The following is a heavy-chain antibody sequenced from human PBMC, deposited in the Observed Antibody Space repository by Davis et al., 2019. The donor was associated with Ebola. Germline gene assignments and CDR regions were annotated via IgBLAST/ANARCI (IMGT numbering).Heavy chain of an antibody. CDR1: GFTFSQYA. CDR3: ASHLGYSSSHIDY. J-gene: IGHJ4*02. D-gene: IGHD6-6*01. V-gene: IGHV3-23*01. Sequence: GESLKISCVASGFTFSQYAMTWVRQAPGKGLEWVSSISGSGNTTYYADSVKGRFIISRDNSKNTLYLQMNSLRAEDTAVYYCASHLGYSSSHIDYWGQGTVVTVSS. CDR2: ISGSGNTT.